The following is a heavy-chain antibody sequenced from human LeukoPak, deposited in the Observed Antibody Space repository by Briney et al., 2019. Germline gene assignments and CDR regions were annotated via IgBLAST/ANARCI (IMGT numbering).Heavy chain of an antibody. Sequence: GASVKVSCKASGYTXTGYYLHGVRQAPGQGLEWMGWINPNSGGTNYAQKFQGRVTMTRDTSISTAYMELSRLTSDDTAVYYCARDLRSGYYDYWGQGTLVTVSS. J-gene: IGHJ4*02. D-gene: IGHD3-3*01. V-gene: IGHV1-2*02. CDR1: GYTXTGYY. CDR3: ARDLRSGYYDY. CDR2: INPNSGGT.